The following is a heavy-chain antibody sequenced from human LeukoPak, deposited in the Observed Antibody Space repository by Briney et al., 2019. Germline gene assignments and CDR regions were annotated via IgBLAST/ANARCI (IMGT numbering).Heavy chain of an antibody. J-gene: IGHJ6*03. CDR2: IKSRTDGGTT. Sequence: GGSLRLSCAASGFTFSNAWMSWVRQAPGKGLEWVGRIKSRTDGGTTDYAAPVKGRFTISRDDSKNTLYLQMNSLKTEDTAVYYCTTVGYCSSTSCYYYMDVWGKGTTVTVSS. D-gene: IGHD2-2*01. CDR1: GFTFSNAW. V-gene: IGHV3-15*01. CDR3: TTVGYCSSTSCYYYMDV.